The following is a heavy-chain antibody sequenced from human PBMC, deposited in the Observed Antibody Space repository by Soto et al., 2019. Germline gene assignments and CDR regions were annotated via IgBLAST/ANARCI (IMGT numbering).Heavy chain of an antibody. J-gene: IGHJ4*02. D-gene: IGHD6-6*01. CDR3: ARTVLDHEYYFDY. Sequence: SETLSLTCTVSGGSISSGGYYWSWIRQHPGTGLEGIGHISYSGSTYYNTSLKSRVTISVDTSKNQFSLKVSSVTAADTAVYYCARTVLDHEYYFDYWGQGTLVTVSS. CDR2: ISYSGST. CDR1: GGSISSGGYY. V-gene: IGHV4-31*03.